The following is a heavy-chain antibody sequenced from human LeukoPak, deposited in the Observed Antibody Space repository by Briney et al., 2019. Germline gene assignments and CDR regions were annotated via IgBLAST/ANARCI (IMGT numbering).Heavy chain of an antibody. CDR2: INHSGST. CDR3: ARISYCSSTSCYDY. Sequence: SETLSLTCTVSGGSISSSSYYWGWIRQPPGKGLEWIGEINHSGSTNYNPSLKSRVTISVDTSKNQFSLKLSSVTAADTAVYYCARISYCSSTSCYDYWGQGTLVTVSS. D-gene: IGHD2-2*01. J-gene: IGHJ4*02. CDR1: GGSISSSSYY. V-gene: IGHV4-39*07.